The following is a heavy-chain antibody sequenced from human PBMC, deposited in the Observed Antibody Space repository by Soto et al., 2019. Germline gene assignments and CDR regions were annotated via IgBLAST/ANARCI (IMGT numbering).Heavy chain of an antibody. CDR2: INQDGTLK. D-gene: IGHD6-19*01. Sequence: EVQLVEYGGGLVQPGGSLRLSCAASGLTFSNYWMSWVGQAPGKGLVWVASINQDGTLKYYVDSVKGRLTISRDNALNSFLPQMTGLRAEDTAVYYCARRKSSGWYLDIWGQGTLLSVSS. CDR1: GLTFSNYW. V-gene: IGHV3-7*03. CDR3: ARRKSSGWYLDI. J-gene: IGHJ5*02.